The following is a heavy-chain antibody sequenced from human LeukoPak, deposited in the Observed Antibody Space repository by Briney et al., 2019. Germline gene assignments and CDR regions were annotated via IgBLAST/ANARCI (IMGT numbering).Heavy chain of an antibody. D-gene: IGHD2-15*01. CDR3: ARVRCSGGGCFYNFDY. Sequence: PGGSLRLSCAASGLTFSTYSMNWVRQAPGKGLEWVSSLSSSSTYVYYADSVKGRFTISRDNAKNSLYLQMNSLRAEDTAVYYCARVRCSGGGCFYNFDYWGQGSLVTVSS. CDR2: LSSSSTYV. V-gene: IGHV3-21*01. J-gene: IGHJ4*02. CDR1: GLTFSTYS.